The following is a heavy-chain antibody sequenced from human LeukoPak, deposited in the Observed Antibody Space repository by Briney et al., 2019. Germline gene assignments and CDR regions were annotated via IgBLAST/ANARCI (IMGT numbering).Heavy chain of an antibody. CDR1: GFTFSSYA. CDR3: ARDSSSSWYVEYYFDY. V-gene: IGHV3-30-3*01. CDR2: ISYDGSNK. J-gene: IGHJ4*02. D-gene: IGHD6-13*01. Sequence: GGSLRLSCAASGFTFSSYAMHWVRQAPGKGLDWVAVISYDGSNKYYADSVKGRFTISRDNSKNTLYLQMNSLRGEDTAVYYCARDSSSSWYVEYYFDYWGQGTLVTVSS.